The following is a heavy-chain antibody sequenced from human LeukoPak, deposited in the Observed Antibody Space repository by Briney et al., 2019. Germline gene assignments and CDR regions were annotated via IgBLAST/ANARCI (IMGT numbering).Heavy chain of an antibody. D-gene: IGHD3-22*01. J-gene: IGHJ4*02. V-gene: IGHV4-59*08. Sequence: PSETLSLTCTVSGCSISSYYWSWIRQPPGRGLEWIGYIYYSGSTNYNPSLKSRVTISVDTSKNQFSLKLSSVTAADTAVYYCARYYDNSGSLDYWGQGTLVTVSS. CDR2: IYYSGST. CDR3: ARYYDNSGSLDY. CDR1: GCSISSYY.